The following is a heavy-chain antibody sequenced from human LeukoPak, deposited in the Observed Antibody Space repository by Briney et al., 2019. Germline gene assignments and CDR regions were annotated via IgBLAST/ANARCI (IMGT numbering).Heavy chain of an antibody. CDR3: ARPAAGQQLVVFDH. CDR2: ISSSSSTT. Sequence: AGGSLRLSCAASGFTFSSYSMNWVRQAPGKWLEWVSYISSSSSTTYYADSVKGRFTISRDNSKNTLYLQMNSLRAEDTAVYFCARPAAGQQLVVFDHWPQGTLVSVPS. V-gene: IGHV3-48*01. J-gene: IGHJ4*02. CDR1: GFTFSSYS. D-gene: IGHD6-13*01.